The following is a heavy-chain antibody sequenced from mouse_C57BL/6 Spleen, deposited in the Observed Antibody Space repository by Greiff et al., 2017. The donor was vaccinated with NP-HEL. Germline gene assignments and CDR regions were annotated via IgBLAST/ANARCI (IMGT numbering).Heavy chain of an antibody. J-gene: IGHJ1*03. CDR1: GFSLTSYG. D-gene: IGHD2-4*01. Sequence: VQLVESGPGLVAPSQSLSITCTVSGFSLTSYGVSWVRQPPGKGLEWLGVIWGDGSTNYHSALISRLSISKDNSKSQVFLKLNRLQTDDTATYYCAKTGYYDYDERYWYFDVWGTGTTVTVSS. V-gene: IGHV2-3*01. CDR3: AKTGYYDYDERYWYFDV. CDR2: IWGDGST.